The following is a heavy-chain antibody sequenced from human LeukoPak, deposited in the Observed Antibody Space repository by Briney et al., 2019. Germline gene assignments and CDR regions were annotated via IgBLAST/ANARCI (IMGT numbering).Heavy chain of an antibody. CDR3: ARRALRYFDWLLHGSMFDY. J-gene: IGHJ4*02. CDR1: GGSFSGYY. V-gene: IGHV4-34*01. Sequence: SETLSFTCAVYGGSFSGYYWSWIRQPPGKGLEWIEEINHSGSTDYNPSLKSRVTISVDTSKNQFSLKLSSVTAADTAVYYCARRALRYFDWLLHGSMFDYWGQGTLVTVSS. D-gene: IGHD3-9*01. CDR2: INHSGST.